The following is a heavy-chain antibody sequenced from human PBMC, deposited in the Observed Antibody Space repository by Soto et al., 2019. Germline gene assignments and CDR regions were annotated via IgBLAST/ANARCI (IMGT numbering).Heavy chain of an antibody. V-gene: IGHV3-53*01. CDR1: GFSVNNIY. J-gene: IGHJ5*02. D-gene: IGHD6-19*01. CDR2: ISDGGKT. CDR3: ARYSGWYSYNWFDP. Sequence: PGGSLRLSCAASGFSVNNIYMSWIRQAPGKGLEWVSTISDGGKTFYADSVKGRFTLSRDNSKNTLFLQMSSLRGEDTAMYYCARYSGWYSYNWFDPWGQGTLVTVSS.